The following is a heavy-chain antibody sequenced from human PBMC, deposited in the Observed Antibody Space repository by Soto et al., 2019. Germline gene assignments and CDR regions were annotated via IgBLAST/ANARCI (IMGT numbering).Heavy chain of an antibody. CDR3: TRGPRPISTGTGDY. V-gene: IGHV3-74*01. CDR1: GFSFNSYW. Sequence: PGGSLRLSCAASGFSFNSYWMHWVRQAPGKGLVWVSRINDGTYSDYADSVRGRFTISRDNVNDTLYLQMNNLRAEDSGLYYCTRGPRPISTGTGDYWGQGTQVTVSS. J-gene: IGHJ4*02. D-gene: IGHD3-10*01. CDR2: INDGTYS.